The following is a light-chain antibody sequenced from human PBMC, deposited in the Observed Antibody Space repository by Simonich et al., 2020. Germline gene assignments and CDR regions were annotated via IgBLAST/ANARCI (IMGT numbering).Light chain of an antibody. CDR3: QSYDSSNRV. CDR2: VDK. CDR1: SGRIASNY. Sequence: NFMLTQPHSVSESPGKTVTISCTRRSGRIASNYVQWYQQRPGSAPTTVNYVDKQRPSWVPDRFSGSIDSSANSAALTISGLKTEDEADYYCQSYDSSNRVFGGGTKLTVL. V-gene: IGLV6-57*03. J-gene: IGLJ3*02.